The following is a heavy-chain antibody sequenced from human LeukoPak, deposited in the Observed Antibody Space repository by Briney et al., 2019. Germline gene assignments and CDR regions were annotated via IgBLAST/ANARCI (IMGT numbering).Heavy chain of an antibody. D-gene: IGHD4-11*01. Sequence: PGGSLRLSCAASGFTFSNYAMYWVRQALGKGLEWVSATVGSGVSTYYADSVRGRFTMSRDNSKNMLYLQMNSLRAEDTAVYYCAKRESATNSRYFDYWGQGTLVTVSS. CDR2: TVGSGVST. CDR3: AKRESATNSRYFDY. V-gene: IGHV3-23*01. CDR1: GFTFSNYA. J-gene: IGHJ4*02.